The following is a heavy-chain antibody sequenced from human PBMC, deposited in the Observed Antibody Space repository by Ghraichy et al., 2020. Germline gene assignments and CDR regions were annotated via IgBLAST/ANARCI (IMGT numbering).Heavy chain of an antibody. CDR1: GYSFTSYW. CDR2: IYPGDSDT. Sequence: GESLNISCKGSGYSFTSYWIGWVRQMPGKDLEWMGIIYPGDSDTRYSPSFQGQVTISADKSISTAYLQWSSLKASDTAMYYCARHGIAAAGTGAFDIWGQGTMVTVSS. D-gene: IGHD6-13*01. J-gene: IGHJ3*02. CDR3: ARHGIAAAGTGAFDI. V-gene: IGHV5-51*01.